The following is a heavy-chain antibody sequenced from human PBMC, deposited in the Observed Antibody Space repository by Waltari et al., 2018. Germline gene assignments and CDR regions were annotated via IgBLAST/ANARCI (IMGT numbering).Heavy chain of an antibody. CDR3: VRGMRGYDY. CDR1: GFTFGDYG. J-gene: IGHJ4*02. Sequence: EVQVVESGGDLVQPGQYLRLSCTTSGFTFGDYGLSWVRQAPGKGLEWVSIIRSKTYGETREYAASVKGRFSISRDDSKRIVYLEMNSLQSEDTAIYFCVRGMRGYDYWGQGTRVTVSS. D-gene: IGHD3-3*01. V-gene: IGHV3-49*04. CDR2: IRSKTYGETR.